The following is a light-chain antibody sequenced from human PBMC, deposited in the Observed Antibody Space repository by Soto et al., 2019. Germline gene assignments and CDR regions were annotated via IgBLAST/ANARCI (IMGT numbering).Light chain of an antibody. CDR2: EVS. CDR1: SNDVGNYNL. J-gene: IGLJ1*01. Sequence: SVLTKPVSGSWSYGLSLTISCTGTSNDVGNYNLASWYQQHPGKATKLMIYEVSKRPSGVSNRFSGSKSGNTASLTISGLQAEDEADYYCCSYVGSSTYVFATGTKVPVL. V-gene: IGLV2-23*02. CDR3: CSYVGSSTYV.